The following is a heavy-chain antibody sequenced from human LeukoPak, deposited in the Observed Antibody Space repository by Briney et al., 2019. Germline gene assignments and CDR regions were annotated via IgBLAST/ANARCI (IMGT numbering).Heavy chain of an antibody. J-gene: IGHJ3*02. CDR3: ARDQSVRLLQTSSTYFKHVFAI. V-gene: IGHV1-18*01. D-gene: IGHD6-13*01. Sequence: ASVKVSCKTSGYTFTNYGISWVRQAPGLGLEWMGWISAYNGNTNYAQKVQGRATMTTDTSTSTAYMELRSLRFDETAVYYCARDQSVRLLQTSSTYFKHVFAIWGQGSMVTVSS. CDR1: GYTFTNYG. CDR2: ISAYNGNT.